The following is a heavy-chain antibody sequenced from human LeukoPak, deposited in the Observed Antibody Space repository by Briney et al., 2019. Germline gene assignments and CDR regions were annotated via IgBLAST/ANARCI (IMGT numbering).Heavy chain of an antibody. CDR3: ARRAYCGGDCYTAFDY. CDR2: INWNGGST. Sequence: QPGGYLRLSCAASGFTFSSNAMNWVRQAPGKGLEWVSGINWNGGSTGYADSVKGRFTISRDNAKNSLYLQMNSLRAEDTALYYCARRAYCGGDCYTAFDYWGQGTLVTVSS. CDR1: GFTFSSNA. J-gene: IGHJ4*02. D-gene: IGHD2-21*02. V-gene: IGHV3-20*04.